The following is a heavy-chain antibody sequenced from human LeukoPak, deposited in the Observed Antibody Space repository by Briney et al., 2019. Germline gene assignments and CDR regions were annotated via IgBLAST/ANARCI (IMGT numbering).Heavy chain of an antibody. CDR2: INPSGGST. J-gene: IGHJ4*02. Sequence: ASVKVSCKASGYTFTSYYMHWVRQAPGQGREWMGIINPSGGSTSYAQKFQGRVTMTRDTSTSTVYMELSSLRSEDTAVYYCARDPPYYDFWSGYPDYWGQGTLVTVSS. V-gene: IGHV1-46*01. CDR1: GYTFTSYY. CDR3: ARDPPYYDFWSGYPDY. D-gene: IGHD3-3*01.